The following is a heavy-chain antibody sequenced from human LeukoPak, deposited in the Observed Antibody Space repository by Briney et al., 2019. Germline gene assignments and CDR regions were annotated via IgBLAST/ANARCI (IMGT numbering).Heavy chain of an antibody. Sequence: GGSLRLSCAASGFTVSSNYMSWVRQAPGKGLEWVSVIYSGGSTYYADSVKGRFTISRDNSKNTLYLQMNSLRAEDTAVYYCARAGWDISGWNERPLDYWGQGTLVTVSS. CDR1: GFTVSSNY. CDR3: ARAGWDISGWNERPLDY. D-gene: IGHD6-19*01. V-gene: IGHV3-53*01. J-gene: IGHJ4*02. CDR2: IYSGGST.